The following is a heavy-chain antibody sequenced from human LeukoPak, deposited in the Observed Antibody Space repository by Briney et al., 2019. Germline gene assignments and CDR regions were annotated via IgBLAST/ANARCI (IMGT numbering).Heavy chain of an antibody. V-gene: IGHV3-30*02. CDR2: IRYDGSNK. CDR1: GFTFSDYS. D-gene: IGHD2-2*03. J-gene: IGHJ4*02. Sequence: GGSLRLSCAASGFTFSDYSMNWVRQAPGKGLEWVAFIRYDGSNKYYADSVKGRFTLSRDNSKNTLYLQMNSLRAEDTAVYYCAKDLDIVVVPAGYYFDYWGQGTLVTVSS. CDR3: AKDLDIVVVPAGYYFDY.